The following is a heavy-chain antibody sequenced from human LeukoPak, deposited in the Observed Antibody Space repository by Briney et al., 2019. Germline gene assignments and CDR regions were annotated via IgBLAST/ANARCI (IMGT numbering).Heavy chain of an antibody. Sequence: GGSLRLSCAASGFTFSSYAMSWVRQAPGKGLEWVGRIRRKTDGETTDHAAPVKGRFTISRDDSKNTLYLQMNSLKTEDTAVYYCVTDLVIKGYFDYWGQGALVTVSS. V-gene: IGHV3-15*01. CDR1: GFTFSSYA. CDR3: VTDLVIKGYFDY. J-gene: IGHJ4*02. D-gene: IGHD2-21*01. CDR2: IRRKTDGETT.